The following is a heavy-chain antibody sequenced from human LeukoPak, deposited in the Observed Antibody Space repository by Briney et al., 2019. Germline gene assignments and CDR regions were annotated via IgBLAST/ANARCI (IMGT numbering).Heavy chain of an antibody. CDR2: LSGSGSRT. V-gene: IGHV3-23*01. D-gene: IGHD6-19*01. CDR1: GFTLSNYG. Sequence: GGSLRLSCAASGFTLSNYGMSWVRQAPGKGLEWVSTLSGSGSRTYSADSVKGRFTISRDNSKNTLYLQMDSLRAEDTAIYYCAKPRPDAVAGTWDFFDFWGRGTKVTVSS. CDR3: AKPRPDAVAGTWDFFDF. J-gene: IGHJ3*01.